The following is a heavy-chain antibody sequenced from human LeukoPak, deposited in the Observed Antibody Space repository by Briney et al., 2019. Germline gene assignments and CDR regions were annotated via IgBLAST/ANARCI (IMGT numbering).Heavy chain of an antibody. J-gene: IGHJ3*02. CDR1: GYSFTRYY. V-gene: IGHV1-46*01. D-gene: IGHD1-14*01. CDR3: VRMWEPESGGRAFDI. CDR2: INPSGGGT. Sequence: ASVKVSCKASGYSFTRYYILWVRQAPGQGLEWMAIINPSGGGTSYAQKFQGRVTLTRDTSTSTVYMELSSLRSEATAVYYCVRMWEPESGGRAFDIWGQGTMVTVSS.